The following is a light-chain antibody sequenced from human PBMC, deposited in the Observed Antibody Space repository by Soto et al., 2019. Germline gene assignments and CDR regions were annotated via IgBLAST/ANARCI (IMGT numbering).Light chain of an antibody. J-gene: IGKJ4*01. CDR1: QSISSY. V-gene: IGKV1-39*01. CDR3: QQSYSTPRL. CDR2: AAS. Sequence: DIQMTQSPSSLSASVGDRVTITSRASQSISSYVNWYQQKPGKAPKLLIYAASNLQSGVPSRFSGSGSGTNFTLTISSLQPEDFATYYCQQSYSTPRLFGGGTKVDIK.